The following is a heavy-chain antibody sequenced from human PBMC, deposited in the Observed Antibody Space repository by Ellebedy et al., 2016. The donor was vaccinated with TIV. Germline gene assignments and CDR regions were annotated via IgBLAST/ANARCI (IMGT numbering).Heavy chain of an antibody. D-gene: IGHD1-7*01. Sequence: GGSLRLXXAASGFTFSSYAMNWVRQAPGKGLEWVSGISSSGASTSYADSVKGRFTISRDNSKNTLYLQMSSLTTEDTASYYCAKSRASWNLAIDYFAMDVWGPGTSVTVSS. CDR1: GFTFSSYA. CDR2: ISSSGAST. V-gene: IGHV3-23*01. CDR3: AKSRASWNLAIDYFAMDV. J-gene: IGHJ6*02.